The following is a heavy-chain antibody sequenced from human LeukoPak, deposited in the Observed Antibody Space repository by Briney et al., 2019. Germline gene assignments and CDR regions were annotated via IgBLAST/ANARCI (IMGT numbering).Heavy chain of an antibody. CDR1: GGSISRGSYY. J-gene: IGHJ5*02. CDR2: IYTSGST. V-gene: IGHV4-61*02. D-gene: IGHD1-14*01. Sequence: PSETLSLTCSVSGGSISRGSYYWSWIRQPAGKGLEWIGRIYTSGSTNYNPSLKSRDAISVDKSKNQFSLKLNSVTAADTAVYYCARVSANPKNQDPNNWFDPWGQGTLVTVSS. CDR3: ARVSANPKNQDPNNWFDP.